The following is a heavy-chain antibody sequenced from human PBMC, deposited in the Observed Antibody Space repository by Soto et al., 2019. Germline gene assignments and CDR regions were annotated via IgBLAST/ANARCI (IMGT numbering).Heavy chain of an antibody. Sequence: QVPLVQSGAEVKKPGASVKVSCKTSGYTFTNFGLSWVRQAPGQGLEWMGWISAYNGNTNYAQNFQGRATMTTDTSTSTAYMELRSLRSDDTAVYYCGRGGTPIDYWGQGTLVTVSS. D-gene: IGHD3-16*01. J-gene: IGHJ4*02. CDR1: GYTFTNFG. CDR3: GRGGTPIDY. CDR2: ISAYNGNT. V-gene: IGHV1-18*01.